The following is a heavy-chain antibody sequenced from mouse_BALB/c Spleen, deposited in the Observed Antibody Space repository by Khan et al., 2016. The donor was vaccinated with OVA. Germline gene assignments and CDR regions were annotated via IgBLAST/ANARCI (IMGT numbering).Heavy chain of an antibody. D-gene: IGHD1-1*01. CDR2: VSTGGSYT. J-gene: IGHJ3*01. CDR1: GFTFSTYG. V-gene: IGHV5-6*01. Sequence: EVELVESGGDLVKPGGSLKLSCAASGFTFSTYGMSWVRQAPDKRLEWVATVSTGGSYTYYPDSVKGRFTISRDNAKNTLYLQMSGLRSEDTAMFYRTRLAYYLDSEGFAYGGHESLVTVFA. CDR3: TRLAYYLDSEGFAY.